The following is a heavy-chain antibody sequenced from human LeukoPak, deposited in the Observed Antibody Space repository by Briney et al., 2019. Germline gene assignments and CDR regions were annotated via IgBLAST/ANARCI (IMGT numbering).Heavy chain of an antibody. V-gene: IGHV4-34*01. D-gene: IGHD6-13*01. CDR2: INHSGST. CDR3: ARGEQQLAIDY. J-gene: IGHJ4*02. CDR1: GGSFSGYY. Sequence: ASETLSLTCAVYGGSFSGYYWSWIRQPPGKGLEWIGEINHSGSTNYNPSLKSRVTISVDTSKNQFSLKLSSVTAADTAVYYCARGEQQLAIDYWGQGTLVTVSS.